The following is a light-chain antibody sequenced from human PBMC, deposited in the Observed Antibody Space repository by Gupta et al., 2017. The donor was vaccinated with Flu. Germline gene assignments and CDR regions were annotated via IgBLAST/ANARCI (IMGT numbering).Light chain of an antibody. V-gene: IGLV1-51*02. CDR1: SSNIGSTF. J-gene: IGLJ3*02. Sequence: SCSGSSSNIGSTFVSWYQQLPRTAPKLLIYENNKRPSGIPDRFSGSKSGTSATLGITGLQTGDEADYYCLSWDSSLSAEVFGGGTKLTVL. CDR2: ENN. CDR3: LSWDSSLSAEV.